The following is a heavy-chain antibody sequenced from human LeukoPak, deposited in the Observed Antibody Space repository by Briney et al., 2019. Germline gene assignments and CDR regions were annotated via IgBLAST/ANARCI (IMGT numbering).Heavy chain of an antibody. CDR2: ISSSTSTI. CDR3: ARDLELTYYDSSGHDY. CDR1: GFSFSSYS. D-gene: IGHD3-22*01. Sequence: GGSLRLSCAASGFSFSSYSMNWVRQAPGKGLEWVSYISSSTSTIYYADSVKGRFTISRDNAKNSLYLQMNSLRAEDTAVYYCARDLELTYYDSSGHDYWGQGTLVTVSS. V-gene: IGHV3-48*01. J-gene: IGHJ4*02.